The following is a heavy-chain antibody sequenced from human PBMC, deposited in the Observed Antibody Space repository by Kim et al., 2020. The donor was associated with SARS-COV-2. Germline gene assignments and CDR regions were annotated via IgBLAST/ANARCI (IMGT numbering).Heavy chain of an antibody. CDR1: GGSFSGYY. J-gene: IGHJ4*02. D-gene: IGHD2-15*01. V-gene: IGHV4-34*01. CDR2: INHSGST. CDR3: ARAEGYCSGGSCYYFDY. Sequence: SETLSLTCAVYGGSFSGYYWSWIRQPPGKGLEWIGEINHSGSTNYNPSLKSRVTISVDTSKNQFSLKLSSVTAADTAVYYCARAEGYCSGGSCYYFDYWGQGTLVTVSS.